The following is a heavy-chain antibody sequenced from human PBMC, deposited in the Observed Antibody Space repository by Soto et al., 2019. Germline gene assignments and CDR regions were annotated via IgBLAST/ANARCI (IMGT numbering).Heavy chain of an antibody. Sequence: QEQLVQSGAEVKKPGSSVKVSCKASGGSFSTSSFSWVRQAPGQGLEWMGGIIPIFGTTSYAQKLQGRVILTADESTTTVYMELMSLRSEDTALYFCALGLRGYHIDSWGQGTQVTVSS. CDR3: ALGLRGYHIDS. CDR2: IIPIFGTT. V-gene: IGHV1-69*01. J-gene: IGHJ4*02. D-gene: IGHD2-15*01. CDR1: GGSFSTSS.